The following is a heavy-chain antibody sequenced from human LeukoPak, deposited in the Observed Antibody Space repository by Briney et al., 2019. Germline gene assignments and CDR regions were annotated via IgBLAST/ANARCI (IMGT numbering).Heavy chain of an antibody. D-gene: IGHD2-21*02. J-gene: IGHJ4*02. CDR2: IYSGGST. CDR3: ARECGGDCSRSFDY. V-gene: IGHV3-66*01. CDR1: GFTVSSNY. Sequence: AGGSLRLSCAASGFTVSSNYMSWVRQAPGKGLEWVSVIYSGGSTYYADSVKGRFTISRDNSKNTLYLQMNSLRAEGTAVYYCARECGGDCSRSFDYWGQGTLVTVSS.